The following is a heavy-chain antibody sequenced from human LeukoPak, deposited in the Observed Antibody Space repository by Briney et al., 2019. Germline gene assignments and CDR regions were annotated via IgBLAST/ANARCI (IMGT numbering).Heavy chain of an antibody. V-gene: IGHV1-2*02. Sequence: ASVKVSCKASGYTFTGYYMHWVRQVPGQGLEWMGWLNPKSGGTNYGQKFQGRVTMTRDTSIRTAYMELSRLRSDDTAVYYCARAVGYHDSSGYYLATPMSPSRFDIWGQGTMVTVSS. CDR3: ARAVGYHDSSGYYLATPMSPSRFDI. D-gene: IGHD3-22*01. CDR2: LNPKSGGT. CDR1: GYTFTGYY. J-gene: IGHJ3*02.